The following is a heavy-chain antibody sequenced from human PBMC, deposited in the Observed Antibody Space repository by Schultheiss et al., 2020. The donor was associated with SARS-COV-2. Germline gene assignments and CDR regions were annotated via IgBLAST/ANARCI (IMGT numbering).Heavy chain of an antibody. CDR2: ITSSGDNT. D-gene: IGHD6-19*01. Sequence: GGSLRLSCAASGFPFSTYAMSWVRQAPGKGLEWVAAITSSGDNTYYADSVAGRFTISRDNSENTLYLLMNSLRGDDTAIYYCAKGTQWLVPGEYWGQGTLVTVSS. V-gene: IGHV3-23*01. J-gene: IGHJ4*02. CDR1: GFPFSTYA. CDR3: AKGTQWLVPGEY.